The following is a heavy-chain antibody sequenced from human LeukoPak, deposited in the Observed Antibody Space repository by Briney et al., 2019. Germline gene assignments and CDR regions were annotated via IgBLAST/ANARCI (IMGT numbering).Heavy chain of an antibody. CDR1: GYTFTSYA. V-gene: IGHV1-3*01. CDR3: ARTRQWLPPWFDP. Sequence: ASVTVSCKASGYTFTSYAMHWVRQAPGQRLEWMGWINAGNGNTKYSQKFQGRVTITRDTSASTAYMELSSLRSEDTAVYYCARTRQWLPPWFDPWGQGTLVTVSS. D-gene: IGHD6-19*01. CDR2: INAGNGNT. J-gene: IGHJ5*02.